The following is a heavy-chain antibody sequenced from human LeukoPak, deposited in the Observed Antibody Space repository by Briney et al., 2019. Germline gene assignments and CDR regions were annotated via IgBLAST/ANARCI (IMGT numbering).Heavy chain of an antibody. V-gene: IGHV1-69*04. CDR1: GGTFSSYA. J-gene: IGHJ4*02. CDR2: IIPIFGIA. CDR3: ASGPYVDVFSFDY. D-gene: IGHD3-10*02. Sequence: SVTVSCKASGGTFSSYAISWVRQAPGQGLEWMGRIIPIFGIANYAQKFQGRVTITADKSTSTAYMELSSLRSEDTAVYYCASGPYVDVFSFDYWGQGTLVTVSS.